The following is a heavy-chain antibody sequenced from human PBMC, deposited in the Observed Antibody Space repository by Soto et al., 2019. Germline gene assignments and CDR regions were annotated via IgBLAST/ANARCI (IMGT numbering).Heavy chain of an antibody. V-gene: IGHV1-18*01. J-gene: IGHJ4*02. Sequence: QVQLVQSGAEVKKPGASLKVSCKASGYTFTSYGISWVRQAPGQGLEWMGWITAYNGNTNHAQKLQGRVTMTTDTSTITAHMELRSLRSDDTAVYYCAMGRGYSHGYWEYWGPGTLVTVSS. CDR3: AMGRGYSHGYWEY. CDR1: GYTFTSYG. D-gene: IGHD5-18*01. CDR2: ITAYNGNT.